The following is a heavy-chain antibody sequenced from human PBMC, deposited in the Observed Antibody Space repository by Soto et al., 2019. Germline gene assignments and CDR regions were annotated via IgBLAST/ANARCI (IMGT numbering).Heavy chain of an antibody. V-gene: IGHV4-39*01. J-gene: IGHJ5*02. CDR1: GGSISSSSYY. D-gene: IGHD3-10*01. Sequence: QLQLQESGPGLVKPSETLSLTCTVSGGSISSSSYYWGWIRQPPGKGLEWIGSIYYSGSTYYNPSLKSRVTISADTSKNQFSLKLSSVTAADTAVYYCARHAFRITMVRGVIISNWFDPWGQGTLVTVSS. CDR3: ARHAFRITMVRGVIISNWFDP. CDR2: IYYSGST.